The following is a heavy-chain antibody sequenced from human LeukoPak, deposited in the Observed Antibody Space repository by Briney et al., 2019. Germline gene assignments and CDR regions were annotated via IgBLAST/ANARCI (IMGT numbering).Heavy chain of an antibody. CDR3: ARDSYDSSGYSY. Sequence: GGSLRLSCAASGFTVSSNYMTWVRQAPGKGLEWVSVIYSGGSTYYADSVKGRFTISRDNSENTRYLQMNSLRAEDTAVYYCARDSYDSSGYSYWGQGTLVTVSS. D-gene: IGHD3-22*01. J-gene: IGHJ4*02. V-gene: IGHV3-53*01. CDR2: IYSGGST. CDR1: GFTVSSNY.